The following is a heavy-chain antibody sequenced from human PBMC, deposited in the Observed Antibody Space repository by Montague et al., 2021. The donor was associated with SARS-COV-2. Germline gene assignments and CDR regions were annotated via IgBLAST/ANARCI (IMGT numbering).Heavy chain of an antibody. Sequence: TLSLTCTVSGDSMTSGSHFWTWIRQPAGKGLEWIGHIQTSGTSNYNPSLRDRVTFSVDTSRNQFSLQLRSVTAADTAVYYCARSKPVSSFYYYYGMDVWGQGTTVTVSS. CDR1: GDSMTSGSHF. CDR2: IQTSGTS. D-gene: IGHD1-14*01. J-gene: IGHJ6*02. CDR3: ARSKPVSSFYYYYGMDV. V-gene: IGHV4-61*09.